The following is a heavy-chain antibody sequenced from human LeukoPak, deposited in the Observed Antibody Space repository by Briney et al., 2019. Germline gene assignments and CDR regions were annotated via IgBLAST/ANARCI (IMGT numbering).Heavy chain of an antibody. CDR2: INHSRST. D-gene: IGHD2/OR15-2a*01. V-gene: IGHV4-34*01. Sequence: SETLSLTCAVYGGSFSGYYWSWIRQPPGKGLEWIGEINHSRSTNYNPSLKSRVTISVDTSKNQFSLKLSSVTAADTAVYYCAREDSTVDYWGQGTLVTVSS. CDR1: GGSFSGYY. J-gene: IGHJ4*02. CDR3: AREDSTVDY.